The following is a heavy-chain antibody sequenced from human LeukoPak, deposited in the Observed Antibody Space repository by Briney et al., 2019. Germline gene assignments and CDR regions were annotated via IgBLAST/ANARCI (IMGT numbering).Heavy chain of an antibody. D-gene: IGHD3-22*01. J-gene: IGHJ6*04. CDR2: ISSSSSYI. CDR1: GFTFSTYE. V-gene: IGHV3-21*01. Sequence: GGSLRLSCAASGFTFSTYEMNWVRQAPGKGLEWVSSISSSSSYIYYADSVKGRFTISRDNAKNSLYLQMNSLRAEDTAVYYCARDKVSDYYDSSGYYSMDVWGKGTTVTVSS. CDR3: ARDKVSDYYDSSGYYSMDV.